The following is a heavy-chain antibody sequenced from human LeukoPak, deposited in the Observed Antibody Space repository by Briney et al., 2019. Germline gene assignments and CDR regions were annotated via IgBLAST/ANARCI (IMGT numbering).Heavy chain of an antibody. J-gene: IGHJ5*02. V-gene: IGHV1-3*03. CDR3: ARDNSVGDIAWWFDP. CDR1: GYTFTSYA. Sequence: ASVKVSCKASGYTFTSYAMHWVRQAPGQRLEWMGWINAGNGNTKYSQEFQGRVTITRDTSASTAYMELSSLRSEDMAVYYCARDNSVGDIAWWFDPWGQGTLVTASS. D-gene: IGHD3-16*02. CDR2: INAGNGNT.